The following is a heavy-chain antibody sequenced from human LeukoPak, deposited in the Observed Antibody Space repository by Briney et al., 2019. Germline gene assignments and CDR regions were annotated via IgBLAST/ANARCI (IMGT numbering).Heavy chain of an antibody. CDR2: ISSSSSYI. CDR3: TLISSSWYEPPDY. D-gene: IGHD6-13*01. V-gene: IGHV3-21*01. J-gene: IGHJ4*02. CDR1: GFTFSSYS. Sequence: GGSLRLSCAASGFTFSSYSMNWVRQAPGKGLEWVSSISSSSSYIYYADSVKGRFTISRDNAKNSLYLQMNSLRAEDTAVYYCTLISSSWYEPPDYWGQGTLVTVSS.